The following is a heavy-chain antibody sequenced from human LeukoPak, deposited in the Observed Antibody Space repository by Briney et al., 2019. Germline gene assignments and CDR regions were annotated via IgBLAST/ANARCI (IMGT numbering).Heavy chain of an antibody. CDR2: IIPIFGTA. D-gene: IGHD2-8*02. V-gene: IGHV1-69*06. Sequence: SVKVSCKASGGTFSSYAISWVRQAPGQGLEWMGGIIPIFGTASYAQKFQGRVTITADKSTSTAYMELSSLRSEDTAVYYCAKPPPASETGGSHPGYIDYWGQGILVTVS. J-gene: IGHJ4*02. CDR1: GGTFSSYA. CDR3: AKPPPASETGGSHPGYIDY.